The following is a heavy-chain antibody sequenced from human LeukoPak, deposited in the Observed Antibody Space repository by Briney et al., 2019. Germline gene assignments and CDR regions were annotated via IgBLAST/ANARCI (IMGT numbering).Heavy chain of an antibody. J-gene: IGHJ5*02. CDR3: ARDGSGSYYDRGWFDP. CDR2: MNPNSGNT. D-gene: IGHD3-10*01. Sequence: VASVKVSCKASAYTFTSYNINWVRQAPGQGLEWMGWMNPNSGNTGYAQKFQGRVTMTRNTSISTAYMELSSLTSEDTAVYYCARDGSGSYYDRGWFDPWGQGTLVTVSS. CDR1: AYTFTSYN. V-gene: IGHV1-8*01.